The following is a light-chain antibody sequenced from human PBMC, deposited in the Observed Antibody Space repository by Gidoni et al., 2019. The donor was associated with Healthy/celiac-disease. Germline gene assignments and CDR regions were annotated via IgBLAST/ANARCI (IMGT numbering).Light chain of an antibody. V-gene: IGKV3-15*01. CDR2: GAS. J-gene: IGKJ1*01. CDR1: QSVSSN. CDR3: QQYNNWPRT. Sequence: EIVMTQSPATLSVSPGERATLSCRASQSVSSNVAWYQQKPGQAPRLLIYGASTRATGIPARFSGSGSGTDFTLTISRLQSEDFAVYYCQQYNNWPRTFGQXTQVEIK.